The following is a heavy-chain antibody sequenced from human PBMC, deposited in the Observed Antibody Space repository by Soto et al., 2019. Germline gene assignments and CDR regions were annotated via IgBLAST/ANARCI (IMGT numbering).Heavy chain of an antibody. CDR2: ISSSSSYT. D-gene: IGHD3-10*01. J-gene: IGHJ6*02. Sequence: QVQLVESGGGLVKPGGSLRLSCAASGFTFSDYYMSWIRQAPGKGLEWVSYISSSSSYTNYADSVKGRFTISRDNAKNSVYLQRSGVRAEATAVYYWASYGSGSYYTGYYYGMDVWGQGTTVTVSS. CDR1: GFTFSDYY. CDR3: ASYGSGSYYTGYYYGMDV. V-gene: IGHV3-11*05.